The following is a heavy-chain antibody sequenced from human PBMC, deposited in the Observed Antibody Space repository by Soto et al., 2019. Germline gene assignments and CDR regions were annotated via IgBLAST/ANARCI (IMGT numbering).Heavy chain of an antibody. CDR2: MNPNSGNT. V-gene: IGHV1-8*01. J-gene: IGHJ6*02. Sequence: QVKLVQSGAEVKKPGASVKVSCKASGYTFTSYDINWVRQATGQGLEWMGWMNPNSGNTGYAQKFQGRVTMTRNNCISKAYMELSSLRSEVTAVYYCVRGGFCSSNSCYEVHYYGSGSYYKDYYYYGMDVWGQGTTVTVSS. CDR1: GYTFTSYD. CDR3: VRGGFCSSNSCYEVHYYGSGSYYKDYYYYGMDV. D-gene: IGHD3-10*01.